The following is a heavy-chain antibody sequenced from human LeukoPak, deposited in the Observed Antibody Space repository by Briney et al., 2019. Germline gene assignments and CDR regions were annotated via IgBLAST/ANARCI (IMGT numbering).Heavy chain of an antibody. J-gene: IGHJ6*02. D-gene: IGHD2-21*02. CDR2: ISGSGGTT. CDR3: ARLMVTAQNAMDV. V-gene: IGHV3-23*01. CDR1: GFTFSSYA. Sequence: GGSLRLSCTASGFTFSSYAMRWVRQDPGKGLEWVSAISGSGGTTYYADSVKGRFTISRDNSKNTLYLQMNSLRVEDTAIYYCARLMVTAQNAMDVWGQGTTVTVPS.